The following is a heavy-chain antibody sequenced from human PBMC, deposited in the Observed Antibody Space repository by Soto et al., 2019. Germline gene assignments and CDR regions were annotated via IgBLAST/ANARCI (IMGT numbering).Heavy chain of an antibody. CDR3: ARDPYSSTWNDAFDI. Sequence: GGSLRLSCAASGFTFSSYAMHWVRQAPGKGLEWVSYISSSSSTIYYADSVKGRFTISRGNAKNSLYLQMNSLRAEDTAVYYCARDPYSSTWNDAFDIWGQGTMVTVSS. CDR1: GFTFSSYA. J-gene: IGHJ3*02. CDR2: ISSSSSTI. D-gene: IGHD6-13*01. V-gene: IGHV3-48*01.